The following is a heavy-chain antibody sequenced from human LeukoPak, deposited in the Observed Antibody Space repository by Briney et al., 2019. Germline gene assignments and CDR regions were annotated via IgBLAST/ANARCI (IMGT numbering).Heavy chain of an antibody. J-gene: IGHJ6*02. D-gene: IGHD3-3*01. CDR2: ISAYNGNT. V-gene: IGHV1-18*01. CDR3: ARWGNYDFWSGYYTVYYYYGMDV. Sequence: GASVKVSCKASGYTFTSYGISWVRQAPGQGLEWMGWISAYNGNTNYAQKLQGRVTMTTDTSTSTAYMELRSLRSDDTAVYYCARWGNYDFWSGYYTVYYYYGMDVWGQGTTVTVSS. CDR1: GYTFTSYG.